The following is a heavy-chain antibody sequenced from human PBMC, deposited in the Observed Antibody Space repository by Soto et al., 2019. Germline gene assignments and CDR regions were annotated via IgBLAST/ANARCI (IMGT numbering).Heavy chain of an antibody. CDR3: ARRGYDYYYGMDV. Sequence: GASLKISCKTSGYTFTSYWVAWVRQMPGEGLEWMGIIYPGDSDTRYSPSFQGQVTISVDKSISTAYLQWSSLKASDTAMYYCARRGYDYYYGMDVWGQGTTVTVSS. J-gene: IGHJ6*02. CDR2: IYPGDSDT. V-gene: IGHV5-51*01. D-gene: IGHD3-22*01. CDR1: GYTFTSYW.